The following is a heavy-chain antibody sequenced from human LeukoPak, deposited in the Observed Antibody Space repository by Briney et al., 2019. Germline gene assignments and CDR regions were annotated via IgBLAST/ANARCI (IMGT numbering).Heavy chain of an antibody. Sequence: SETLSLTCTVSGGSISSYYWSWIRQPAGKGLEWIWRIYFSGTTNYNPSLKSRVTMSVDTSKSQFSLSPSSVTAADTAVYYCVREVWQQVVRIDFWGQGTLVTVSS. CDR1: GGSISSYY. D-gene: IGHD6-13*01. J-gene: IGHJ4*02. V-gene: IGHV4-4*07. CDR3: VREVWQQVVRIDF. CDR2: IYFSGTT.